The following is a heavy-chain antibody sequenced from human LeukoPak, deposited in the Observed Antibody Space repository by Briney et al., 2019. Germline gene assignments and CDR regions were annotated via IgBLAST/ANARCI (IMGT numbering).Heavy chain of an antibody. V-gene: IGHV1-3*01. CDR1: GYTFTSYA. D-gene: IGHD3-10*01. J-gene: IGHJ4*02. Sequence: VASVKVSCKASGYTFTSYAMHWVRRAPGQRLEWMGWINAGNGNTKYSQKFQGRVTITRDTSASTAYMELSSLRSEDTAVYYCARYGSGSYYISPFDYWGQGTLVTVSP. CDR3: ARYGSGSYYISPFDY. CDR2: INAGNGNT.